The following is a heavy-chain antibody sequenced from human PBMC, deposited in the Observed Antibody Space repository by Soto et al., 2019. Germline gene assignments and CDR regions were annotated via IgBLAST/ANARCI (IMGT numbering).Heavy chain of an antibody. V-gene: IGHV3-48*02. CDR3: ARISGYSSSGAWFDP. J-gene: IGHJ5*02. D-gene: IGHD6-13*01. CDR2: ISSSSSTI. CDR1: GFTFSSYS. Sequence: EVQLVESGGGLVQPGGSLRLSCAASGFTFSSYSMNWVRQAPGKGLEWVSYISSSSSTIYYADSVKGRFTISRDNAKNSLYLQMNSLGDEDTAVYYCARISGYSSSGAWFDPWGQGTLVTVSS.